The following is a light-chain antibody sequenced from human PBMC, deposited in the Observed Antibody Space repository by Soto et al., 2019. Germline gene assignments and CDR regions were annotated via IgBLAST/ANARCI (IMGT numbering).Light chain of an antibody. CDR2: ATS. Sequence: DVQMTQSPSSLSASVGDRVTITCRASQGIAPYLAWFQQKPGKVPRLLIYATSTLQSGGPSRFSGSGSGTDFTLTISSLQPEDVATYYCQKYNSAPLTFGGGTKVEIK. J-gene: IGKJ4*01. CDR1: QGIAPY. V-gene: IGKV1-27*01. CDR3: QKYNSAPLT.